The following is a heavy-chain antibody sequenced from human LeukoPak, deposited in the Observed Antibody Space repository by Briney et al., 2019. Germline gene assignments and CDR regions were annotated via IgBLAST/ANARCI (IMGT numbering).Heavy chain of an antibody. D-gene: IGHD3-16*02. CDR3: ARPLYDYVWGSYRGSLNY. J-gene: IGHJ4*02. CDR1: GFTFSSYG. Sequence: GGSLRLSCAASGFTFSSYGMHWVRQAPGKGLEWVAVIWYDGSNKYYADSVKGRFTISRDNSKNTLYLQMNSLRAEDTAVCYCARPLYDYVWGSYRGSLNYWGQGTLVTVSS. CDR2: IWYDGSNK. V-gene: IGHV3-33*01.